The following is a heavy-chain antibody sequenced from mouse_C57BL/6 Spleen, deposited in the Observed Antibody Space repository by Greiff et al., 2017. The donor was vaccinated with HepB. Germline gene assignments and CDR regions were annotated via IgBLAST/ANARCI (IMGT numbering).Heavy chain of an antibody. CDR3: ARWVTTVVATRGYFDY. CDR2: IYPRSGNT. CDR1: GYTFTSYG. D-gene: IGHD1-1*01. J-gene: IGHJ2*01. Sequence: VQLQQSGAELARPGASVKLSCKASGYTFTSYGISWVKQRTGQGLEWIGEIYPRSGNTYYNEKFKGKATLTADKSSSTAYMELRSLTSEDSAVYFCARWVTTVVATRGYFDYWGQGTTLTVSS. V-gene: IGHV1-81*01.